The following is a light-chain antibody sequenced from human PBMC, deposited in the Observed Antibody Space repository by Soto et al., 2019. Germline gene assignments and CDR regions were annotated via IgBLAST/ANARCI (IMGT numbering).Light chain of an antibody. J-gene: IGKJ1*01. V-gene: IGKV1-6*01. CDR3: LQDYTYPRT. CDR2: AAS. Sequence: AIQMTQSPSSLSASVGDRVTITCRASQGIRNELGWYQQRPGRAPNLLIYAASTLQSGVPSRFSGSGSGTDFTLTISSLQPEDFATYYCLQDYTYPRTFGQGTKVDIK. CDR1: QGIRNE.